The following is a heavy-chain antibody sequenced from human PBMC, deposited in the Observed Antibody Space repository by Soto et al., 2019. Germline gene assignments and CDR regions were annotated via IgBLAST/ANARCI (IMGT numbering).Heavy chain of an antibody. CDR2: ISDDGRHK. V-gene: IGHV3-30*18. J-gene: IGHJ1*01. CDR1: GFTFSSQG. CDR3: AKDFPYSRRIQYFQH. D-gene: IGHD1-26*01. Sequence: QVQLVEAGGGVVQPGRSLRLSCEASGFTFSSQGMHWVRQPPGKGLEWLAFISDDGRHKYYADSVKGRFNISRDNSKNTLYLQMNSLRTEETAVYYCAKDFPYSRRIQYFQHWGQCTLVIVSS.